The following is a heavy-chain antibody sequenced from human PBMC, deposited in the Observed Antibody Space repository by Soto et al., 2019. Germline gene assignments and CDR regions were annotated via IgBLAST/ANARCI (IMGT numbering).Heavy chain of an antibody. CDR2: IYHSGSI. CDR3: ASKFGELLADAFDI. CDR1: NASISSRKW. V-gene: IGHV4-4*02. J-gene: IGHJ3*02. Sequence: QVQLQESGPGLVKPSGTLSLTCTVSNASISSRKWWTWVRQTPGKGLEWIGEIYHSGSINHNPSLKSRVTMSVDKSTNQFSLKMTSLTAADTAVYYCASKFGELLADAFDIWGQGTVVTVSS. D-gene: IGHD3-10*01.